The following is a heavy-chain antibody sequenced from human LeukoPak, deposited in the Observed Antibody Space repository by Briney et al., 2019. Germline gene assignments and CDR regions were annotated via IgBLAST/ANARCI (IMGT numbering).Heavy chain of an antibody. CDR1: GGSISSSSYY. Sequence: PSETLSLTCTVSGGSISSSSYYWGWIRQPPGKGLEWIGSIYYSGSTYYNPSLKSRVTISVYTSKSQFSLKLSSVTAADTAVYYCATGPTWGSRFAFDIWGQGTMVTVSS. J-gene: IGHJ3*02. V-gene: IGHV4-39*07. D-gene: IGHD3-16*01. CDR3: ATGPTWGSRFAFDI. CDR2: IYYSGST.